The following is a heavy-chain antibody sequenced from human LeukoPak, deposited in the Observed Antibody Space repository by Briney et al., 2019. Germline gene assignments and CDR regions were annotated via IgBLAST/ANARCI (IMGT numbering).Heavy chain of an antibody. Sequence: SVRVSCKASGGTFSSYAISWVRQAPGQGLEWMGGIIPIFGTANYAQKFQGRVTITADESTSTAYMELSSLRSEDTAVYYCARALVPPSNWFDPWGQGTLVTVSS. CDR2: IIPIFGTA. J-gene: IGHJ5*02. CDR1: GGTFSSYA. CDR3: ARALVPPSNWFDP. V-gene: IGHV1-69*13.